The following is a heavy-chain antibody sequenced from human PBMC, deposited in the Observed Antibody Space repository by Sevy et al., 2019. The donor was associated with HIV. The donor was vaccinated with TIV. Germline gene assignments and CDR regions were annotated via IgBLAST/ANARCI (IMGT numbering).Heavy chain of an antibody. D-gene: IGHD2-15*01. CDR2: IRSSGGST. Sequence: GGSLRLSCAASGFTFNNYAMSWVRQAPGKGLEWVAAIRSSGGSTYYADSVKGRFTISRDNSKNTWFLQMNSMRAEDTAVYYCAKANGGSYLFAYYYYGMDVWGQGTTVTVSS. V-gene: IGHV3-23*01. J-gene: IGHJ6*02. CDR1: GFTFNNYA. CDR3: AKANGGSYLFAYYYYGMDV.